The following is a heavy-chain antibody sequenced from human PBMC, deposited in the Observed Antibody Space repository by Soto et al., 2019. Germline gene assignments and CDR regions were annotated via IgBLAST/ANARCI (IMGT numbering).Heavy chain of an antibody. J-gene: IGHJ4*02. CDR2: SRNKANSYST. D-gene: IGHD6-13*01. CDR1: GFTLSDHL. V-gene: IGHV3-72*01. CDR3: IATRRGSCFDY. Sequence: EVQLVESGGGLVQPGGSLRLSCAASGFTLSDHLMDWVRQGPGKGLEWVGRSRNKANSYSTEYAASVKSRFTISRDDSKNLVFLQMNSLKTEDTAAYYCIATRRGSCFDYWGQGTLVTVSS.